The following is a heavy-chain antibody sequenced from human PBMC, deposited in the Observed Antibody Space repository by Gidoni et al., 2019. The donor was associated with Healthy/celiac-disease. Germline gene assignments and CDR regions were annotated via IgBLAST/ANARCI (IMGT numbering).Heavy chain of an antibody. D-gene: IGHD4-17*01. V-gene: IGHV4-59*08. CDR3: ARHDPKSWGDYVWFDP. Sequence: QVQLQESGPGLVKPSETLSLTCTVPGGSISSYYWCWIRQPPGKGLEWIGYIYDNGSTHYNPSLKIRVTISVDTSKNQFSLKLSSVTAADTAVYYCARHDPKSWGDYVWFDPWGQGTLVTVSS. CDR1: GGSISSYY. J-gene: IGHJ5*02. CDR2: IYDNGST.